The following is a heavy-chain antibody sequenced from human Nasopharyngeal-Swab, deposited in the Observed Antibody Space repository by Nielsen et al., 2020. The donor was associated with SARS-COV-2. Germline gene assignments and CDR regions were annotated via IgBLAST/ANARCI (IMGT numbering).Heavy chain of an antibody. J-gene: IGHJ3*02. CDR2: IVVGSGNT. Sequence: WVRQAPGQRLEWIGWIVVGSGNTNHAQKFQERVTITRDMSTSTAYMELSSLRSEDTAVYYCATDSSGYHDAFDIWGQGTMVTVSS. V-gene: IGHV1-58*01. CDR3: ATDSSGYHDAFDI. D-gene: IGHD3-22*01.